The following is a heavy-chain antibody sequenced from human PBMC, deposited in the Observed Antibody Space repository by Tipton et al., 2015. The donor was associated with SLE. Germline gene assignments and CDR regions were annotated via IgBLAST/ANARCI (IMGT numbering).Heavy chain of an antibody. CDR1: GGSISSYY. CDR2: IYYSGST. CDR3: ARGRPLVGATEGWFDP. J-gene: IGHJ5*02. V-gene: IGHV4-59*01. D-gene: IGHD1-26*01. Sequence: TLSLTCTVSGGSISSYYWSWIRQPPGKGLGWFGYIYYSGSTNYNRSLKSRVTISVDTSKNQFSLKLSFVTAADTAVYYWARGRPLVGATEGWFDPGAREPWSPSPQ.